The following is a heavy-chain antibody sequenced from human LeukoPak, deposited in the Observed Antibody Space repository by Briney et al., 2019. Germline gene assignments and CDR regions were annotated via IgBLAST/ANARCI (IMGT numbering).Heavy chain of an antibody. J-gene: IGHJ5*02. CDR3: AKNAYIAAAYGWFDP. V-gene: IGHV3-23*01. CDR1: GFTFSSYA. Sequence: PAGGSLRLSCAASGFTFSSYAMSWVRQAPGKGLEWVSAISGSGGGTYYADSVKGRFTISRDNSKNTPYLQMNSLRAEDTAVYYCAKNAYIAAAYGWFDPWGQGTLVTVSS. D-gene: IGHD6-13*01. CDR2: ISGSGGGT.